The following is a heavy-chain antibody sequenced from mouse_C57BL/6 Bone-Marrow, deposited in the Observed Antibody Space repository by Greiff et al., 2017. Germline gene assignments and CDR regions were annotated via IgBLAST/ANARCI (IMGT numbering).Heavy chain of an antibody. CDR3: ARDDDGYNWYFDV. CDR2: ISRGSSTI. V-gene: IGHV5-17*01. D-gene: IGHD2-3*01. J-gene: IGHJ1*03. Sequence: VQLKESGGGLVKPGGSLKLSCAASGFTFSDYGMHWVRQAPEKGLEWVAYISRGSSTIYYADTVKGRFTISRDNAKNTLFLQMTSLRSEDTAMYYCARDDDGYNWYFDVWGTGTTVTVSS. CDR1: GFTFSDYG.